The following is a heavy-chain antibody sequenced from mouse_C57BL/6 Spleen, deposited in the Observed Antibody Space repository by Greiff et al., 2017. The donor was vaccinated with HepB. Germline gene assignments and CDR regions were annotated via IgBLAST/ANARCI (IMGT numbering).Heavy chain of an antibody. CDR1: GYTFTDYN. CDR3: ARRSGITTVVEFDD. Sequence: EVQLQQSGPELVKPGASVKIPCKASGYTFTDYNMDWVKQSHGKSLEWIGDINPNNGGTIYNQKFKGKATLTVDKSSSTAYMQLSSLTYEDSAVYYCARRSGITTVVEFDDWGQGTTLTVSS. J-gene: IGHJ2*01. D-gene: IGHD1-1*01. V-gene: IGHV1-18*01. CDR2: INPNNGGT.